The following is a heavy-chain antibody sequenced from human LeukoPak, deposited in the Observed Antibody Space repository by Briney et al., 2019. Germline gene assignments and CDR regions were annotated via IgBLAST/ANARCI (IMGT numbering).Heavy chain of an antibody. CDR1: GGSISSYY. Sequence: SETLPLTCTVSGGSISSYYWSWIRQPPGKGLEWIGYIYYSGSTNYNPSLKSRVTISVDTSKNQFSLKLSSVTAADTAVYSCARELIRNWFDPWGQGTLVTVSS. CDR2: IYYSGST. J-gene: IGHJ5*02. CDR3: ARELIRNWFDP. V-gene: IGHV4-59*01. D-gene: IGHD3-22*01.